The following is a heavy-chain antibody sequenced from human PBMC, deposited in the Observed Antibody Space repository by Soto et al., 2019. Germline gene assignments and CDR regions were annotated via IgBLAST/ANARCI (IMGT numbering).Heavy chain of an antibody. CDR3: ARGWLLSSVYMRASFDS. D-gene: IGHD5-12*01. Sequence: PGGSLRLSCAASGFALSSHPMNWVRQAPGRGLEWVSVISGGGGGADYADSVKGRFTISRDNAKNTLYLQMNSLRAEDTAVYYCARGWLLSSVYMRASFDSWGQGTLVTVSS. CDR1: GFALSSHP. V-gene: IGHV3-23*01. J-gene: IGHJ4*02. CDR2: ISGGGGGA.